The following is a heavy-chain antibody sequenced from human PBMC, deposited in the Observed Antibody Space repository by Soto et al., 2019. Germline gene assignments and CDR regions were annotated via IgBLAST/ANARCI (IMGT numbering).Heavy chain of an antibody. CDR1: GYTFTSYY. Sequence: GASVKVSCKASGYTFTSYYMHWVRQAPAQGLEWMGIINPSGGSTSYAQKFQGRVTMTRDTSTSTVYMELSSLRSEDTAVYYCARDGGYDFWSGYMFDYWGQGTLVTVSS. CDR2: INPSGGST. CDR3: ARDGGYDFWSGYMFDY. V-gene: IGHV1-46*01. D-gene: IGHD3-3*01. J-gene: IGHJ4*02.